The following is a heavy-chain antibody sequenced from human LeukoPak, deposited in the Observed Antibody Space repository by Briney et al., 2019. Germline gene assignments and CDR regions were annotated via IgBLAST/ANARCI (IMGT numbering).Heavy chain of an antibody. CDR2: ISGSGGST. Sequence: GGSLGLSCAASGVTLSSYAMSWVRQAPGKGLEWVSAISGSGGSTYYADSVKGRFTISRDNSKNTLYLQMNSLRAEDTAVYYCAKMDYYDSSGYPPVDYWGQGTLVTVSS. D-gene: IGHD3-22*01. J-gene: IGHJ4*02. CDR1: GVTLSSYA. CDR3: AKMDYYDSSGYPPVDY. V-gene: IGHV3-23*01.